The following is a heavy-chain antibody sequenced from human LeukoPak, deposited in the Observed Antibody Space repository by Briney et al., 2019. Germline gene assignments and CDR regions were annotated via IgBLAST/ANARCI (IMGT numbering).Heavy chain of an antibody. CDR2: ISSVGTTT. CDR3: ARGILGYYSFDF. J-gene: IGHJ4*02. D-gene: IGHD6-13*01. CDR1: GFTFTNYA. V-gene: IGHV3-48*03. Sequence: SGESLRLSCEASGFTFTNYAMNWVRQSPGKGLEWVSYISSVGTTTYYADSVKGRFTISRDNAKNSLYLQMNSLSAEDMAVYYCARGILGYYSFDFWGQGTLVTVPS.